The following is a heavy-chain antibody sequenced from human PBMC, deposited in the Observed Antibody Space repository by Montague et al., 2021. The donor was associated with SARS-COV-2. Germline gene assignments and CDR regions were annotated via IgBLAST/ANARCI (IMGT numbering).Heavy chain of an antibody. V-gene: IGHV3-23*01. CDR2: IDSLGTGT. J-gene: IGHJ6*02. CDR3: VKDDGVFWFGDFGV. D-gene: IGHD3-10*01. Sequence: SLGLSCSTFGFSFINHGMSWVRQAPGKGLEWVSAIDSLGTGTYYAESVKGRFTISRDNADATLFLQMNSLRLDDTAVYYCVKDDGVFWFGDFGVWGQGTTVSVSS. CDR1: GFSFINHG.